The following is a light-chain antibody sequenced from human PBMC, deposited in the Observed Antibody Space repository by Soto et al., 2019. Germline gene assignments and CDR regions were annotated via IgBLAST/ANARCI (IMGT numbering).Light chain of an antibody. J-gene: IGKJ5*01. CDR3: QHYNNWPIT. CDR1: QSVASN. Sequence: EILMTQSPASLSVSPGESFTLXXRASQSVASNLAWYQQKPGQAPRXLIYGTSTRATGVPARFSGGGSGTDFTLTISSLQAADFAVYHCQHYNNWPITFGQGTRLEIK. CDR2: GTS. V-gene: IGKV3-15*01.